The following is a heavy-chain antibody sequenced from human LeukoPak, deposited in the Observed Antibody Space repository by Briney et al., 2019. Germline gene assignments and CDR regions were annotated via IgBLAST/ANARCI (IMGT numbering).Heavy chain of an antibody. D-gene: IGHD6-19*01. CDR2: MNPNSGNT. CDR1: GYTFTSYD. J-gene: IGHJ6*03. Sequence: ASVKVSCKASGYTFTSYDINWVRQATGQGLEWMGWMNPNSGNTGYAQKFQGRVTITRNTSISTAYMEPSSLRSEDTAVYYCARGAYIAVAGYYYYYYMDVWGKGTTVTVSS. V-gene: IGHV1-8*03. CDR3: ARGAYIAVAGYYYYYYMDV.